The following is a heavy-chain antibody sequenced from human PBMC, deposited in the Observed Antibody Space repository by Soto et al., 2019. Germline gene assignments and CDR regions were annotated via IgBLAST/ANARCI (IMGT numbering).Heavy chain of an antibody. D-gene: IGHD5-12*01. Sequence: ASVKVSCKASGYTFTSYYMHWVRQAPGQGLEWMGIINPSGGSTSYAQKFQGRVTMTRDTSTSTVYMELSSLRSEDTAVYYCARDQIIGGYSGYVSDYWGQGTLVPVSS. CDR2: INPSGGST. J-gene: IGHJ4*02. CDR3: ARDQIIGGYSGYVSDY. V-gene: IGHV1-46*01. CDR1: GYTFTSYY.